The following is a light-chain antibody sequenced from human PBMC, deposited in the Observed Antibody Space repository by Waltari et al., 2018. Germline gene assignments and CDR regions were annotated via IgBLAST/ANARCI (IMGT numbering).Light chain of an antibody. CDR2: GAS. CDR3: QQYNTGPHCT. Sequence: EIVMTQSPATLSVSPGERATLSCRASQSISFNLAWYQQKPGQAPRLLIYGASTRASGIPARFSGSGSGTDFSLTISSLQSEDFAVYFCQQYNTGPHCTFGQGTKVEVK. CDR1: QSISFN. J-gene: IGKJ1*01. V-gene: IGKV3-15*01.